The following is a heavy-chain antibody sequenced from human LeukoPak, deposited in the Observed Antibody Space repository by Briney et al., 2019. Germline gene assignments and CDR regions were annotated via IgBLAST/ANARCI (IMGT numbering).Heavy chain of an antibody. D-gene: IGHD2-2*01. Sequence: ASVKVSCKASGYTFTSYDINWVRQATGQGLEWLGWMNPSSGNTGYAQKFQGRVTMTRDTSISTAYMELSSLRSEDTAVYYCARGGYCSSTSCRTIDYWGQGTLVTVSS. CDR3: ARGGYCSSTSCRTIDY. J-gene: IGHJ4*02. CDR1: GYTFTSYD. CDR2: MNPSSGNT. V-gene: IGHV1-8*01.